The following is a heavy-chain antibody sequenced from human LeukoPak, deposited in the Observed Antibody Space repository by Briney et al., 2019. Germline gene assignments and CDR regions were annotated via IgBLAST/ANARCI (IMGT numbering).Heavy chain of an antibody. Sequence: GGSLRLSCAPTGFTGSSNYMSWVRQAPGKGLEGVSVIYGGGVTLYAEPVKGRFTIPRDNTKTTLYLQINSQRAEDTAVYYCPAKVELRSNGPYFTSWGQGTLVTASS. CDR3: PAKVELRSNGPYFTS. V-gene: IGHV3-53*01. CDR2: IYGGGVT. CDR1: GFTGSSNY. D-gene: IGHD3-3*01. J-gene: IGHJ5*02.